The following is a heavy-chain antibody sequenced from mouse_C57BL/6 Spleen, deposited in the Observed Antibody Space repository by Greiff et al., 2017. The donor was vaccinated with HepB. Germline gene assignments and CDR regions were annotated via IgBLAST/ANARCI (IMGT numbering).Heavy chain of an antibody. CDR1: GYTFTSYW. CDR3: ARNRPLTDGYYDFDY. V-gene: IGHV1-55*01. CDR2: IYPGSGST. J-gene: IGHJ2*01. D-gene: IGHD2-3*01. Sequence: QVQLQQPGAELVKPGASVKMSCKASGYTFTSYWITWVKQRPGQGLEWIGDIYPGSGSTNYNAKFKSKTTLTVDTSSSTAYMQLRSLTSEDTAVYYCARNRPLTDGYYDFDYWGQGTTLTVSS.